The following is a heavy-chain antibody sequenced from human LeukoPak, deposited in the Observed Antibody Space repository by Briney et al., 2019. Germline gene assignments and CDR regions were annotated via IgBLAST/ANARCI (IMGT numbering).Heavy chain of an antibody. D-gene: IGHD3-16*01. V-gene: IGHV4-38-2*02. Sequence: PSETLSLTCTVSGYSISSGHYWGWIRQPPGKGLEWIGSIYHSGSTYYNPSLKSRVTISLDTSRNQFSLKLNSVTAAATAVYYCARVLPGLAFDIWGQGTMVTVSS. CDR1: GYSISSGHY. CDR2: IYHSGST. J-gene: IGHJ3*02. CDR3: ARVLPGLAFDI.